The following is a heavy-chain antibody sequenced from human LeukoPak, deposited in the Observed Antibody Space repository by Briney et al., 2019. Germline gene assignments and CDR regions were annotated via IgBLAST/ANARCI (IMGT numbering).Heavy chain of an antibody. CDR2: FDREDGET. CDR1: GYTFTEIS. V-gene: IGHV1-24*01. Sequence: ASVKVSCKVSGYTFTEISLHWVRQAPGKGLEWMGGFDREDGETMYAQKFQGRVTMTEDTSTDTAFMELSSLRSEDTAVYYCATVGYSYGAFDYWGQGTLVIVSS. J-gene: IGHJ4*02. D-gene: IGHD5-18*01. CDR3: ATVGYSYGAFDY.